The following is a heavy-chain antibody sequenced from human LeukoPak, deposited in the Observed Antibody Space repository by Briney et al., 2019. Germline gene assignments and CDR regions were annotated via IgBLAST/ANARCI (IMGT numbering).Heavy chain of an antibody. CDR1: GFIFNNYG. J-gene: IGHJ5*02. D-gene: IGHD3-22*01. CDR2: ISNDGGGT. CDR3: AKGSSGYFADL. V-gene: IGHV3-23*01. Sequence: GGSLRLSCAASGFIFNNYGLIWVRPAPRKGLEWVSAISNDGGGTQYADFVEGRFTISRDNSKNTLFLQMSSLRAEDTALYYCAKGSSGYFADLWGQGTLVTVSS.